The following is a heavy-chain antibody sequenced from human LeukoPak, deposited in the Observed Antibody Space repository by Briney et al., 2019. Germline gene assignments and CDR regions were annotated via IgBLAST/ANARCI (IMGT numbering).Heavy chain of an antibody. CDR1: GFTFDDYA. J-gene: IGHJ4*02. V-gene: IGHV3-9*03. CDR3: AKDIGGAVGAGFDY. CDR2: ISWNSGSI. Sequence: DRSLRLSCAASGFTFDDYAMHWVRQAPGKGLEWVSGISWNSGSIGYADSVKGRFTISRDNAKSSLYLQMNSLRAEDMALYYCAKDIGGAVGAGFDYWGQGTLVTVSS. D-gene: IGHD6-19*01.